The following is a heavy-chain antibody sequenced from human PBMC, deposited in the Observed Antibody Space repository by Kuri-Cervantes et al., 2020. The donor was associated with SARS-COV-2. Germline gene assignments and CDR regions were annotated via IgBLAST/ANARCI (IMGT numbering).Heavy chain of an antibody. Sequence: GESLKISCAASGFTFSNAWMSWVRQAPGKGLEWVSTISSSSSYIYYADSVKGRFTISRDNAKNSLHLQMNSLRAEDTAVYYCARRGSSWDYWGQGTLVTVSS. J-gene: IGHJ4*02. CDR2: ISSSSSYI. V-gene: IGHV3-21*01. D-gene: IGHD6-13*01. CDR1: GFTFSNAW. CDR3: ARRGSSWDY.